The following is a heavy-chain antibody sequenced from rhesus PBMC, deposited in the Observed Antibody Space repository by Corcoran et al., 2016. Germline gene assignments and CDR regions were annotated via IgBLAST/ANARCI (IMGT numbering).Heavy chain of an antibody. CDR2: ISGSSGRT. J-gene: IGHJ6*01. Sequence: QVQLQESGPGLVKPSETLSLTCALSGGSFIGYYWCWVRQPPGQGLEWIGYISGSSGRTDYNPSRKSRVTISTDTSKNQFSLKLSSVTAADTAVYYCARGRQRIRIYGLDSWGQGVVVTVSS. CDR1: GGSFIGYY. V-gene: IGHV4-165*01. CDR3: ARGRQRIRIYGLDS. D-gene: IGHD6-25*01.